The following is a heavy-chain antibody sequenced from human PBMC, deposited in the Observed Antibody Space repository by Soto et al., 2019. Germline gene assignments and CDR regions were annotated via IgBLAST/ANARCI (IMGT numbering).Heavy chain of an antibody. J-gene: IGHJ5*02. CDR3: ARGAYGGNWFDP. CDR1: GGSISSYY. Sequence: SETLSLTCTVSGGSISSYYWSWIRQPPGKGLEWIGYIYYSGSTNYNPSLKSRVTISVDTSKNQFSLKLSSVTAADTAVYYRARGAYGGNWFDPWGQGTLVTVSS. CDR2: IYYSGST. V-gene: IGHV4-59*01. D-gene: IGHD5-12*01.